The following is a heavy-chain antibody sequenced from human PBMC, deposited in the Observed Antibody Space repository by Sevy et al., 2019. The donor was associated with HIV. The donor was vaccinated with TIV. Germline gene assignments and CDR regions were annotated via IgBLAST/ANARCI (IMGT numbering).Heavy chain of an antibody. J-gene: IGHJ6*02. CDR2: IKLDGSEK. D-gene: IGHD2-2*01. V-gene: IGHV3-7*03. CDR3: ARDCSSTSCLWGMDV. Sequence: GGSLRLSCVASGFTFRSYWMSWVRQAPGKGLEWVANIKLDGSEKYYVDSVKGRFTISRDNAKNSLYLQMNSLRAEDTAVYYCARDCSSTSCLWGMDVWSQGTTVTVSS. CDR1: GFTFRSYW.